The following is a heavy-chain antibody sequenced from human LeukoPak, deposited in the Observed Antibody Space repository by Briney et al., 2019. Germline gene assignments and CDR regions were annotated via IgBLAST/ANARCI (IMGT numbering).Heavy chain of an antibody. CDR1: GFTFDDYA. V-gene: IGHV3-9*01. CDR3: AKDSSSSNYYYGMDV. J-gene: IGHJ6*02. D-gene: IGHD6-6*01. CDR2: ISWNSGSI. Sequence: GGSLRLSCAASGFTFDDYAMHWVRRVPGKGLEWVSRISWNSGSIDYADSVKGRFSISRDNAKNSLYLQMNSLRSEDTALYFCAKDSSSSNYYYGMDVWGQGTTVTVSS.